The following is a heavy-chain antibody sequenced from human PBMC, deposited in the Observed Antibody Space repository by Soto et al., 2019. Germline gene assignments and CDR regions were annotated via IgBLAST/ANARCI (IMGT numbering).Heavy chain of an antibody. J-gene: IGHJ4*02. V-gene: IGHV3-48*01. CDR3: ARDAPPDDY. CDR1: GFTFSSYS. Sequence: GGSLRLSCAASGFTFSSYSMNWVRQAPGKGLEWVSYISSSSSTIYYADSVKGRFTISRDNAKNSLNQQMNSLRAEDTAVYYCARDAPPDDYWGQGTLVTVSS. CDR2: ISSSSSTI.